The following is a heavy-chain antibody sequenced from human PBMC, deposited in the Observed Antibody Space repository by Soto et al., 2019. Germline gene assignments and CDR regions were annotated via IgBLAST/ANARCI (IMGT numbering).Heavy chain of an antibody. CDR3: ARLYYYDSSGLGGSDAFDI. J-gene: IGHJ3*02. CDR2: IYYSGST. V-gene: IGHV4-59*01. D-gene: IGHD3-22*01. Sequence: SQTLPLTNTVVGGTIRDYYWSWIRQTPGKGLEWIGYIYYSGSTNYNPSLKSRVTISVDTSKNQFSLKLSSVTAADTAVYYCARLYYYDSSGLGGSDAFDIWGKGTMVTVSS. CDR1: GGTIRDYY.